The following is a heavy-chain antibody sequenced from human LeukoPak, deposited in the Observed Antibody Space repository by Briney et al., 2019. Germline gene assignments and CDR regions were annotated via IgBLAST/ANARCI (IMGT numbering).Heavy chain of an antibody. Sequence: SETLSLTCTVSGGSISSSSYHRGWIRQPPGKGLEWIGSIYYSGSTYYNPSLKSRVTISVDTSKNQFSLKLSSVTAADTAVYYCARQGGVLRLGEFYYWGQGTLVTVSS. CDR2: IYYSGST. V-gene: IGHV4-39*01. CDR1: GGSISSSSYH. CDR3: ARQGGVLRLGEFYY. D-gene: IGHD3-16*01. J-gene: IGHJ4*02.